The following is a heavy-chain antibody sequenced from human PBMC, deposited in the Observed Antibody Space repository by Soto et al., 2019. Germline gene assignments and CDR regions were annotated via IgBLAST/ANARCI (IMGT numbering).Heavy chain of an antibody. Sequence: GGSLRLSCAASGFTFDDYAVHWVRQAPGKGLEWVSGISWNSGSIGYADSVKGRFTISRDNAKNSLYLQMNSLRAEDTALYYCAKAYSSSWYGEFDYWGQGTLVTVSS. CDR1: GFTFDDYA. V-gene: IGHV3-9*01. CDR3: AKAYSSSWYGEFDY. CDR2: ISWNSGSI. J-gene: IGHJ4*02. D-gene: IGHD6-13*01.